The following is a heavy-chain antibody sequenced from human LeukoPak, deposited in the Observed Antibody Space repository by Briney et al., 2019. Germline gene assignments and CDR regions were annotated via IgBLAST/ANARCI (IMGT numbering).Heavy chain of an antibody. CDR2: ISYDGSNE. D-gene: IGHD6-13*01. Sequence: PGGSLRLSCAASGFTFSSYVMHWVRQAPGKGLEWVAIISYDGSNEYYADSVKGRFTISRDNSKNTLYLQMNSLRAEDTAVYYCARAGAYSSNWFDPWGQGTLVTVSS. CDR1: GFTFSSYV. CDR3: ARAGAYSSNWFDP. V-gene: IGHV3-30*04. J-gene: IGHJ5*02.